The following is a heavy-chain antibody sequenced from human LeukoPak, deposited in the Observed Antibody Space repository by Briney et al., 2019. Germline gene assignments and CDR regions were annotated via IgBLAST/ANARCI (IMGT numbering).Heavy chain of an antibody. V-gene: IGHV3-43*01. CDR2: INWDGDST. D-gene: IGHD5-18*01. J-gene: IGHJ4*02. CDR3: TKDAGYLTAYYFDH. CDR1: GFTFDDYT. Sequence: PGGSLRLSCAASGFTFDDYTMPWVRQPPGKGLEWVSLINWDGDSTYYADSVRGRFTISRDNSKNSLYLQMDSLKTEDTAFYYCTKDAGYLTAYYFDHWGQGTLVTVSP.